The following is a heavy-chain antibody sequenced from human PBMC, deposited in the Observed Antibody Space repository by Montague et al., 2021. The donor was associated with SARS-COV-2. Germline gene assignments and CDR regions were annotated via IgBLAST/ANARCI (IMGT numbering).Heavy chain of an antibody. CDR2: ISGSGFTT. Sequence: SGAEVKKPGESLKISCAASGFTFSSYAMTWVRQAPGKGLEWVSAISGSGFTTYYADSVKGRFTVSRDNSKNTVYLQMNSLRGEDTAAYFCARDRPNYDDDSGYVLKADAFDIWGRGTMVTVSS. J-gene: IGHJ3*02. CDR1: GFTFSSYA. CDR3: ARDRPNYDDDSGYVLKADAFDI. V-gene: IGHV3-23*01. D-gene: IGHD3-22*01.